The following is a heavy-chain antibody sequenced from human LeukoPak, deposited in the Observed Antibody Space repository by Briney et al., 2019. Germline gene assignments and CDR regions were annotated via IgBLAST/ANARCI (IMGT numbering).Heavy chain of an antibody. D-gene: IGHD6-13*01. CDR2: ISSSGSTI. V-gene: IGHV3-48*03. CDR3: ARGAGSSWIRSPRYFDY. J-gene: IGHJ4*02. CDR1: GFTFSSYE. Sequence: GGSLRLSCAASGFTFSSYEMNWVRQAPGKELERVSYISSSGSTIYYADSVKGRFTISRDNAKNSLYLQMNSLRAEDTAVYYCARGAGSSWIRSPRYFDYWGQGTLVTVSS.